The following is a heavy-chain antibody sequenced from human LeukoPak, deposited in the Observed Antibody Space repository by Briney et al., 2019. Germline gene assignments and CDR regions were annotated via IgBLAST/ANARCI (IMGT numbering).Heavy chain of an antibody. V-gene: IGHV4-30-2*01. CDR2: IHDGGST. J-gene: IGHJ4*02. D-gene: IGHD1-26*01. CDR1: GGSISSGGYY. CDR3: ARDSPKRYSGSYFDY. Sequence: SETLSLTCTVSGGSISSGGYYWSWIRQPPGKGLEWIGFIHDGGSTSYNSSLKSRVAISVDRSKNQFSLTLSSVTAADTAIYYCARDSPKRYSGSYFDYWGQGTLVTVSS.